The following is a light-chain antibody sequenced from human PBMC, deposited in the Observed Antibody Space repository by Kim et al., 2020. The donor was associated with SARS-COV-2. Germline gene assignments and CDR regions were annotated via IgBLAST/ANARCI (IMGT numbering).Light chain of an antibody. Sequence: APGKTARLTCAGNNIEGKSVPWYQQKPGQAPVLVIYYDSDRPSGIPERFSGSNSGNTATLTISRVEAGDEADYYCQVWDTGSDHYVFATGTKVTVL. J-gene: IGLJ1*01. CDR3: QVWDTGSDHYV. V-gene: IGLV3-21*04. CDR2: YDS. CDR1: NIEGKS.